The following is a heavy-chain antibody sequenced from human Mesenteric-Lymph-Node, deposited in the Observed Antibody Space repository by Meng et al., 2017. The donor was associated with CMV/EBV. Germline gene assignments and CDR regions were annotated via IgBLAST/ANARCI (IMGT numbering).Heavy chain of an antibody. CDR3: ARAGIDPRRGNYYGMDV. D-gene: IGHD6-6*01. CDR1: GGTFSSYA. J-gene: IGHJ6*02. V-gene: IGHV1-69*05. Sequence: SVKVSCKASGGTFSSYAISWVRQAPGQGLEWMGGIIPIYGTPDYAQKFQGRVTITTDESTSTAYMELSSLRSEDTAVYYCARAGIDPRRGNYYGMDVWGRGTTVTVSS. CDR2: IIPIYGTP.